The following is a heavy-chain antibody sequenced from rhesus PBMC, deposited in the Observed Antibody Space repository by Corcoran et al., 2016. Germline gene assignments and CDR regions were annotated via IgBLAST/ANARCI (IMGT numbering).Heavy chain of an antibody. CDR2: IYGRTGST. V-gene: IGHV4-160*01. CDR3: ANFYGSDRC. D-gene: IGHD4-29*01. CDR1: GDSISNYY. Sequence: QVQLQESGPGLVKPSEALSLTCAVSGDSISNYYWSWIRQPPGKGLGWIGRIYGRTGSTDYDPSLKSRVTISMDTSKNQFSLRLSSVTAADTAVYYCANFYGSDRCWGQGVLVTVSS. J-gene: IGHJ4*01.